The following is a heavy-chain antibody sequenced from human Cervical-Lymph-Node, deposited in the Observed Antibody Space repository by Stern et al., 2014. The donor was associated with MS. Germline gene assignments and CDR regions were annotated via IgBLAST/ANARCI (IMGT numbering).Heavy chain of an antibody. CDR2: IYPDDSDT. CDR3: ARSTRYCTGGSCYTPGLH. J-gene: IGHJ4*02. D-gene: IGHD2-15*01. CDR1: GYSFSTHW. V-gene: IGHV5-51*03. Sequence: EVHLVESGAEVKKPGESLKISCKGSGYSFSTHWIGLVRQMPGKGLEWMGIIYPDDSDTRSSPSFQGQVTISADKSINTAYLQWSSLKASDTAIYYCARSTRYCTGGSCYTPGLHWGQGTLVTVSP.